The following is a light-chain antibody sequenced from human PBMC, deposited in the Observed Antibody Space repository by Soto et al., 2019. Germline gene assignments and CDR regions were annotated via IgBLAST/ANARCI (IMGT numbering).Light chain of an antibody. J-gene: IGKJ2*01. CDR1: QSVSSD. V-gene: IGKV3-15*01. Sequence: EVVMTQSPATLSVSPGERATLSCRASQSVSSDLAWYQWKPGQAPRLLIYGASTRATGIPARFSGSGSGTDFTLTISSLQSEDLAVYYCQQYNNWPLYTFGQGTKLEIK. CDR2: GAS. CDR3: QQYNNWPLYT.